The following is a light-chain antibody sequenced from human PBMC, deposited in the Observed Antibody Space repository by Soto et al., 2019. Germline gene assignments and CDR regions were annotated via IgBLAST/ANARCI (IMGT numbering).Light chain of an antibody. V-gene: IGKV1-27*01. J-gene: IGKJ4*01. CDR3: QKYNSAPLLT. Sequence: DIQMTQSPSYLSASVGDRVTITCRASQGISNYLAWYQQKPGKVPKLLIYAASTLQSGVPSRFSGSGSGTDFTLTISSRQPEDVATYYCQKYNSAPLLTFGGGTKVEIK. CDR1: QGISNY. CDR2: AAS.